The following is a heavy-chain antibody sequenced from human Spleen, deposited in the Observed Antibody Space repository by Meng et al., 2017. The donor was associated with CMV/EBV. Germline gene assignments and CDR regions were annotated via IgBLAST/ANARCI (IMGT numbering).Heavy chain of an antibody. J-gene: IGHJ6*02. CDR1: GFNFNDFA. CDR2: ISWNSDKS. Sequence: GGSLRLSCRASGFNFNDFAMHWVRQGPGKGLEWVSGISWNSDKSAYGDSVRGRFTISRDNAQNSLYLHMTSLTPEDSALYYCAKDISLSGSIRDMDVWGQGTTVTVSS. D-gene: IGHD3-9*01. V-gene: IGHV3-9*01. CDR3: AKDISLSGSIRDMDV.